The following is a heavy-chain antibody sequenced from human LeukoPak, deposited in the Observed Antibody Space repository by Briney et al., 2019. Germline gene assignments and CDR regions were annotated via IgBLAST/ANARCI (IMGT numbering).Heavy chain of an antibody. J-gene: IGHJ3*02. CDR2: ISYDGSNN. D-gene: IGHD4-17*01. CDR3: VRDTPTVTTRAFDI. V-gene: IGHV3-30-3*01. CDR1: GFTFSSHT. Sequence: PGGSLRLSCAVFGFTFSSHTMHWVRQAPGKGLEWVALISYDGSNNNYADSVKGRFTITRDTSKKTLYLQMNSLRAEDTAVYYCVRDTPTVTTRAFDIWGQGTMVTVSS.